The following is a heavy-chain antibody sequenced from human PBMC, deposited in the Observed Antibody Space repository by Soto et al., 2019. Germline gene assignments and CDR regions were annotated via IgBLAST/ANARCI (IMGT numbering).Heavy chain of an antibody. D-gene: IGHD2-21*01. Sequence: EVQLVESGGGLVQPGRSLRLSCAASGFIFDDFAMHWVRQAPGRGLEWVSGITSNSGTALYADSVKGRFTISRDNAKNSLYLQMNSLRIEDTALYYCAKRPGGENWFFEVWGRGTLVTVSS. J-gene: IGHJ2*01. CDR3: AKRPGGENWFFEV. V-gene: IGHV3-9*01. CDR2: ITSNSGTA. CDR1: GFIFDDFA.